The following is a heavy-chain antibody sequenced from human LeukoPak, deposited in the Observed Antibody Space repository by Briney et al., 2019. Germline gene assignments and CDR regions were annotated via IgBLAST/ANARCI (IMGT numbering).Heavy chain of an antibody. V-gene: IGHV4-59*01. Sequence: SETLSLTCTVSGGSISTYYWSWIRQPPGRGLEWIGYIYYSGSTNYNPSLQSRVTISIDTSKNQFSLKLSSVTAADTAVYYCVRGPNYVRGSYRYFDYWGQGSLVPSPQ. CDR1: GGSISTYY. CDR3: VRGPNYVRGSYRYFDY. D-gene: IGHD3-16*02. CDR2: IYYSGST. J-gene: IGHJ4*02.